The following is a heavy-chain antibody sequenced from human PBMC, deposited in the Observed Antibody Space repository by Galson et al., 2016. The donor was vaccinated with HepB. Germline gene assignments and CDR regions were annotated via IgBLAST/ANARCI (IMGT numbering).Heavy chain of an antibody. V-gene: IGHV4-4*02. CDR3: GQHSGYDSNFDY. CDR2: IYHSGTT. Sequence: SETLSLTCAVSGGSISSSKWWSWVRQPPGKGLEWIGEIYHSGTTNYNPSLKSRLTISVDKSKNQFSLKLSSVTAADTAVYYCGQHSGYDSNFDYWGQGTLVTVSS. J-gene: IGHJ4*02. CDR1: GGSISSSKW. D-gene: IGHD5-12*01.